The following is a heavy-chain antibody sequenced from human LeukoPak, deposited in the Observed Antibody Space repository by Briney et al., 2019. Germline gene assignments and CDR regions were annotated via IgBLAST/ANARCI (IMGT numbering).Heavy chain of an antibody. J-gene: IGHJ4*02. D-gene: IGHD6-13*01. Sequence: ASVKVSCKVSGYTLTELSMRWVRQAPGKGLEWMGGFDPEDGETIYAQKFQGRVTMTEDTSTDTAYMELSSLRSEDTAVYYCAAIGPYSSSSYFDYWGQGTLVTVSS. CDR1: GYTLTELS. CDR3: AAIGPYSSSSYFDY. CDR2: FDPEDGET. V-gene: IGHV1-24*01.